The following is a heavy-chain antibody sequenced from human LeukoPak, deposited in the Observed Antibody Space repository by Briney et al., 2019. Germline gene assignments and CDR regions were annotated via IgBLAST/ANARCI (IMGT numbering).Heavy chain of an antibody. Sequence: SETLSLTCTVSGGSISGYYWSWIRQPPGKGLEWIWYIYYSGTTNYNPSLKSRVTISVDTSKNQFSLKLSSVTAADTAVYYCARGGRYSSGWYPFGYWGQGTPVTVSS. CDR2: IYYSGTT. J-gene: IGHJ4*02. CDR1: GGSISGYY. V-gene: IGHV4-59*01. CDR3: ARGGRYSSGWYPFGY. D-gene: IGHD6-19*01.